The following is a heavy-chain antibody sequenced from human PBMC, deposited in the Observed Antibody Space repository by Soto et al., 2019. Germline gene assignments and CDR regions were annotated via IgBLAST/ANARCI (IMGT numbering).Heavy chain of an antibody. Sequence: TLSLTCTVSGGSISSYYWSWIRQPPGKGLEWIGYIYYSGSTNYNPSLKSRVTISVDTSKNQFSLKLSSVTAADTAVYYCARHNTVTSFMDVWGKGTTVTVSS. CDR2: IYYSGST. J-gene: IGHJ6*03. V-gene: IGHV4-59*08. CDR3: ARHNTVTSFMDV. D-gene: IGHD4-4*01. CDR1: GGSISSYY.